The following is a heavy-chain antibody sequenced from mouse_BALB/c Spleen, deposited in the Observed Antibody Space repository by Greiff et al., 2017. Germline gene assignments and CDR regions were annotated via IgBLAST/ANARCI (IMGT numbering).Heavy chain of an antibody. CDR1: GFTFSDYY. CDR2: ISDGGSYT. CDR3: ASPIYYGNSAWFAY. D-gene: IGHD2-1*01. J-gene: IGHJ3*01. Sequence: DVMLVESGGGLVKPGGSLKLSCAASGFTFSDYYMYWVRQTPEKRLEWVATISDGGSYTYYPDSVKGRFTISRDNAKNNLYLQMSSLKSEDTAMYYCASPIYYGNSAWFAYWGQGTLVTVSA. V-gene: IGHV5-4*02.